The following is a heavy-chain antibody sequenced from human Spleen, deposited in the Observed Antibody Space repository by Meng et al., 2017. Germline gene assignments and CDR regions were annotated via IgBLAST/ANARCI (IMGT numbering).Heavy chain of an antibody. Sequence: GESLKISCAASGFTVSSNEMSWVRQAPGKGLEWVSSISGDSTYYADSGKGRFTISRDNSKNTLHLQMNSLRAEDTAVYYCAKDWDFDIVGTSYFDNWGQGTLVTVSS. D-gene: IGHD5-12*01. CDR3: AKDWDFDIVGTSYFDN. CDR2: ISGDST. V-gene: IGHV3-38-3*01. J-gene: IGHJ4*02. CDR1: GFTVSSNE.